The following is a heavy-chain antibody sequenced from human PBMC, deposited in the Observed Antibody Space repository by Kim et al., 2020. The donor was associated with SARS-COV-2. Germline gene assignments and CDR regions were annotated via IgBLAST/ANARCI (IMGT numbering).Heavy chain of an antibody. J-gene: IGHJ5*02. D-gene: IGHD6-13*01. V-gene: IGHV3-23*01. CDR3: ANGNPAAAVVNWFDP. Sequence: DSVKGRFTISRDNSKNTLYLQMNSLRAEDTAVYYCANGNPAAAVVNWFDPWGQGTLVTVSS.